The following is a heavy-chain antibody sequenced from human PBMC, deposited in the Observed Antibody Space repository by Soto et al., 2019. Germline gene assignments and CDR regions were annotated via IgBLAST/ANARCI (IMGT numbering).Heavy chain of an antibody. CDR2: ISSSSSYK. CDR1: VFTFSSYS. J-gene: IGHJ4*02. D-gene: IGHD1-7*01. Sequence: GSLRLSCAASVFTFSSYSMNWVRQAPWKGLEWVSSISSSSSYKYYADSVKGRFTISRDNAKNSLYLQVNSLGAEDTAVYYCARDPSPHWNYGPYYFDYWGQGTLVSVS. CDR3: ARDPSPHWNYGPYYFDY. V-gene: IGHV3-21*01.